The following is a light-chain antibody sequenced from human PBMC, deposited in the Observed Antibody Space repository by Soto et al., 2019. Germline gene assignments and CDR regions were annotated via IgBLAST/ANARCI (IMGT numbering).Light chain of an antibody. CDR1: QDISSA. CDR3: QQFNSYPPT. J-gene: IGKJ5*01. Sequence: AIQLTQSPSSLSASVGDRVTITCRASQDISSALAWYQQKPGKAPKLLIYDASSLESGVPSRFSGSGSGTDFTLTISSLQPEDFATYYCQQFNSYPPTFGQGTRLEIK. CDR2: DAS. V-gene: IGKV1-13*02.